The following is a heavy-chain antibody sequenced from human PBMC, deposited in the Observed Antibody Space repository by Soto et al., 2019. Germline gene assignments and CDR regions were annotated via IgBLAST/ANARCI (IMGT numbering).Heavy chain of an antibody. Sequence: QVQLQESGPGLVKPSQTLSLTCTVSGGSISSGGYYWSWIRQHPGKGLEWIGYIYYSGNTYYNSSLKRRVTISVDTSKNQFSLKLSSVTAADTAVYYCARVSLVRGVLQHFQDWGQGTLVDVSS. CDR3: ARVSLVRGVLQHFQD. CDR2: IYYSGNT. V-gene: IGHV4-31*03. D-gene: IGHD3-10*01. CDR1: GGSISSGGYY. J-gene: IGHJ1*01.